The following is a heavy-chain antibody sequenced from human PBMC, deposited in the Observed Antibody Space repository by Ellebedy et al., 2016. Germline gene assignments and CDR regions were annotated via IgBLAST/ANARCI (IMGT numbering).Heavy chain of an antibody. CDR2: IYTSGST. V-gene: IGHV4-4*07. J-gene: IGHJ4*02. Sequence: SETLSLTXPVPGGSISSYYWSWIRQPAGKGLAWIGRIYTSGSTNYNPSLKSRVTISVDTSKNQFSLKLTSVTAADTAVYYCARVTTMVRGVIDYWGQGTLVTVSS. D-gene: IGHD3-10*01. CDR1: GGSISSYY. CDR3: ARVTTMVRGVIDY.